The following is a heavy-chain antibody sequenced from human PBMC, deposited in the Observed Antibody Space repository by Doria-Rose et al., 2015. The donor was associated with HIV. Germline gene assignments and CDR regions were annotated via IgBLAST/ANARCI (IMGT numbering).Heavy chain of an antibody. CDR2: IIPILDIV. CDR3: ASQWERSSFDY. D-gene: IGHD1-26*01. V-gene: IGHV1-69*02. J-gene: IGHJ4*02. Sequence: SGSEVKKPGSSVTVSCKASGGTFSSYTISWVRQAPGQGLEWMGRIIPILDIVNYALRFQGRVTITADESTSTAYMELSSLRSEDTAIYYCASQWERSSFDYWGKGTMVTVSS. CDR1: GGTFSSYT.